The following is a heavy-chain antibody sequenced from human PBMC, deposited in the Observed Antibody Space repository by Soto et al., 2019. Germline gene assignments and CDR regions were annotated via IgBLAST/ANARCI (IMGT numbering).Heavy chain of an antibody. CDR2: VYYDGTT. J-gene: IGHJ5*02. Sequence: PSETLSLTCTVSGASIQDYYWNWIRQPPGKGLEWIGYVYYDGTTNYNPSLRSRVTISVDTSKNQFSLKLTSVTAADTAVYFCARLREFSYGDPSNWFDPWGQGTLVTVSS. V-gene: IGHV4-59*08. CDR3: ARLREFSYGDPSNWFDP. D-gene: IGHD5-18*01. CDR1: GASIQDYY.